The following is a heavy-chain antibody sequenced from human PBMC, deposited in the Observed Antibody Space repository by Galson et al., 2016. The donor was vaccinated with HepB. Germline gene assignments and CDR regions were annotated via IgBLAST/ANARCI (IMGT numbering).Heavy chain of an antibody. CDR3: VRDGAGPLTYGS. CDR2: LNPAGTKT. V-gene: IGHV3-74*01. CDR1: GFTFSSYT. D-gene: IGHD5-24*01. J-gene: IGHJ4*02. Sequence: SLRLSCAASGFTFSSYTMNWVRQTPGKGLVWVSHLNPAGTKTAYADSVKGRFTFSRDKRKNTLYLQMDSLRVEDTAVYYCVRDGAGPLTYGSWGQGTLVTVSS.